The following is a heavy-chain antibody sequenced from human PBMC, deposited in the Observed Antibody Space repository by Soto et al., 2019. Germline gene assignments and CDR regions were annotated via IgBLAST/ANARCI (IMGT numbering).Heavy chain of an antibody. CDR3: ARRSSGWYFDY. CDR2: ISGSGGST. CDR1: GFTFSSYA. Sequence: PGGSLRLSCAASGFTFSSYAMGWVRQAPGKGLEWVSAISGSGGSTYYEDSVKGRFTISRDNSKNTLYLQMNSLRAEDTAVYYCARRSSGWYFDYWGQGTLVTVSS. D-gene: IGHD6-19*01. V-gene: IGHV3-23*01. J-gene: IGHJ4*02.